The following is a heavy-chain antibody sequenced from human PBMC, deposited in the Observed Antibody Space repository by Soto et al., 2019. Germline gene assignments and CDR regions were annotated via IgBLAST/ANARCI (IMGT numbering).Heavy chain of an antibody. CDR2: ISYDGSNK. Sequence: QVRLVESGGGVVQPGRSLRLSCAASGFTFSSYAMHWVRQAPGKGLEWVAVISYDGSNKYYADSVKGRFTISRDNSKNTLYLQMNSLRAEDTAVYYCARGGRLRFADYWGQGTLVTVSS. CDR1: GFTFSSYA. CDR3: ARGGRLRFADY. D-gene: IGHD5-12*01. J-gene: IGHJ4*02. V-gene: IGHV3-30-3*01.